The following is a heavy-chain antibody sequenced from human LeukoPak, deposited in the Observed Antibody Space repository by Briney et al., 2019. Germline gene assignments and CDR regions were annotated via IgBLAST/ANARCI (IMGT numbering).Heavy chain of an antibody. J-gene: IGHJ6*03. CDR2: IYYSGST. Sequence: SETLSLACTVSGGSIRSSSYYWGWIRQPPGKGLEWIGSIYYSGSTYYNPSLKSRVTISVDTSKNQFSLKLSSVTAADTAVYYCARQRCTRCYGSYLHYIDVWGKGTTVTVSS. D-gene: IGHD2-2*01. V-gene: IGHV4-39*01. CDR1: GGSIRSSSYY. CDR3: ARQRCTRCYGSYLHYIDV.